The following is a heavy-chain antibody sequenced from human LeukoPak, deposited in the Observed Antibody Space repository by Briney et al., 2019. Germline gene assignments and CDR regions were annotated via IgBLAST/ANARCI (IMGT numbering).Heavy chain of an antibody. CDR1: GFTFSNAW. CDR3: TTDPHYYDSSGYYLRVPFDY. Sequence: PGGSLRLSCAASGFTFSNAWMSWARQAPGKGLEWVGRIKSKTDGGTTDYAAPVKGRFTISRDDSKNTLYLQMNSLKTEDTAVYYCTTDPHYYDSSGYYLRVPFDYWGQGTLVTVSS. D-gene: IGHD3-22*01. J-gene: IGHJ4*02. CDR2: IKSKTDGGTT. V-gene: IGHV3-15*01.